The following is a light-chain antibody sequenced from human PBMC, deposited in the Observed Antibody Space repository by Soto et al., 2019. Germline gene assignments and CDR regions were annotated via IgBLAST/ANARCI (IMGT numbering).Light chain of an antibody. CDR2: GNS. CDR3: QSYDSGLSGNVV. V-gene: IGLV1-40*01. J-gene: IGLJ2*01. Sequence: QSVLTQPPSVSGAPGQRVTISCTGSSSNIGAGYDVHWYQQLPGTAPKLLIYGNSNRPSGVPDRFSGSKSGTSASLAITGLRAEDGADHYCQSYDSGLSGNVVFGGGTKLTVL. CDR1: SSNIGAGYD.